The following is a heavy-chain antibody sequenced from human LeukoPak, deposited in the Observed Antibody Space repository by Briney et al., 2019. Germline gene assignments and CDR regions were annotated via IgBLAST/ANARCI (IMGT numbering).Heavy chain of an antibody. CDR1: GGSISSYY. Sequence: SETLSLTCTVSGGSISSYYWNWIRQPPGKGLQWIGYIYYSGITNYNPSLKSRVTISVDTSKNQFSLKLSSVTAADTAVYYCARGPHYDYVWGSYRYTNYFDYWGQGTLVTVSS. CDR2: IYYSGIT. J-gene: IGHJ4*02. CDR3: ARGPHYDYVWGSYRYTNYFDY. V-gene: IGHV4-59*01. D-gene: IGHD3-16*02.